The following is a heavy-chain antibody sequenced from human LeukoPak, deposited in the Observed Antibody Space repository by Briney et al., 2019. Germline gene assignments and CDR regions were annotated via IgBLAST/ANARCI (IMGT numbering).Heavy chain of an antibody. CDR2: ISDDGSRK. CDR1: GFTFSNYA. CDR3: AKDFLGYTGGPFDY. Sequence: GGSLRLSCAASGFTFSNYAMHWVRQAPGKGLEWVTVISDDGSRKYFADSVKGRFTISRDNSENTLYLQMNSLRADDTAVYFCAKDFLGYTGGPFDYWGQGTLVTVSS. D-gene: IGHD6-19*01. J-gene: IGHJ4*02. V-gene: IGHV3-30*18.